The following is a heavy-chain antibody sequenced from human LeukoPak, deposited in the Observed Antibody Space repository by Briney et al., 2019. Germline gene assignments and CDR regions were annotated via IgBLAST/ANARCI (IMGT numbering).Heavy chain of an antibody. CDR3: ARGLRRYCSGGSCSGYDY. Sequence: GGSQRLSCAASGFTFSDYYMSWIRQAPGKGLEWVSYISSSGSTIYYADSVKGRFTISRDNAKNSLYLQMNSLRAEDTAVYYCARGLRRYCSGGSCSGYDYWGQGTLVTVSS. D-gene: IGHD2-15*01. J-gene: IGHJ4*02. V-gene: IGHV3-11*01. CDR1: GFTFSDYY. CDR2: ISSSGSTI.